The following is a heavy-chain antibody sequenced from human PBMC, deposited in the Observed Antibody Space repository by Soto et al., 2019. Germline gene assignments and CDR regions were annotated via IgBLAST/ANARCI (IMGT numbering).Heavy chain of an antibody. Sequence: ASVKVSCKASGYTFTSYYMHWVRQAPGQGLEWMGIINPSGGSTSYAQKFQGRVTMTRDTSTSTVYMELSSLRSEDTAVYYCAGPGIMLGAFDIWGQGTMVTVSS. J-gene: IGHJ3*02. D-gene: IGHD3-16*01. V-gene: IGHV1-46*01. CDR3: AGPGIMLGAFDI. CDR2: INPSGGST. CDR1: GYTFTSYY.